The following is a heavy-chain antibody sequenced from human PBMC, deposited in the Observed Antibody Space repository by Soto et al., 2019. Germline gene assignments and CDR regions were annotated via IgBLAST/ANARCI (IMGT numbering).Heavy chain of an antibody. CDR1: GYNFTAYW. CDR2: IHPSDSET. D-gene: IGHD6-25*01. Sequence: GESLKISCEISGYNFTAYWLGWVRQMPGKGLEWMGNIHPSDSETHYRPSFQGQVTFSADKSISTAYLQWATLKASDTAIYFCARFGSPGANSFDSWGQGALVTVSS. J-gene: IGHJ4*02. V-gene: IGHV5-51*01. CDR3: ARFGSPGANSFDS.